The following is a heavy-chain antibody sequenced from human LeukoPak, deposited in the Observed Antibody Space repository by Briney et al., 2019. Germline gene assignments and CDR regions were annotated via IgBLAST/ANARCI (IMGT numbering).Heavy chain of an antibody. CDR2: IYYSGST. CDR3: AREGSSSWLNWFDP. D-gene: IGHD6-13*01. CDR1: GGSISSGGYY. V-gene: IGHV4-31*03. Sequence: SETLSLTCTVSGGSISSGGYYGSWIRQHPGKGLEWIGYIYYSGSTYYNPSLKSRVTISVDTSKNQFSLQLSSVTAADTAVYYCAREGSSSWLNWFDPWGKGTLVTVSS. J-gene: IGHJ5*02.